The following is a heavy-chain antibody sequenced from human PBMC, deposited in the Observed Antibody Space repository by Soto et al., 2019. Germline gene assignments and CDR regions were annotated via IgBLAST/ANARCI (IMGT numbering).Heavy chain of an antibody. D-gene: IGHD3-22*01. V-gene: IGHV4-59*01. J-gene: IGHJ5*02. CDR3: ARALIGYYDSSGYYTNSFDP. Sequence: SETLSLTCTVSGGSISSYYWSWIRQPPGKGLEWIGYIYYSGSTNYNPSLKSRVTISVDTSKNQFSLKLSSVTAADTAVYYCARALIGYYDSSGYYTNSFDPWGQGTLVTASS. CDR2: IYYSGST. CDR1: GGSISSYY.